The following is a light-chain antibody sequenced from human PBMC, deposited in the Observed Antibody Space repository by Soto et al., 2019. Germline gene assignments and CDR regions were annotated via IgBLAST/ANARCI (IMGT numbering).Light chain of an antibody. CDR1: QSVTSSS. Sequence: EIVLTQSPGTLSLSPGERATLFCRASQSVTSSSIAWHQQKPGQAPRLLIYGASSRATGIPDRFSASGSGTDFTLTISRLESEDSAVYYCQQYGSSGTFGQGTKVDIK. CDR2: GAS. J-gene: IGKJ1*01. V-gene: IGKV3-20*01. CDR3: QQYGSSGT.